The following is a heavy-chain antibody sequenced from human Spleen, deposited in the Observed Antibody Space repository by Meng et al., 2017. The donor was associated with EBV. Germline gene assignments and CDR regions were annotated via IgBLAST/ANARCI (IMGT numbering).Heavy chain of an antibody. CDR1: GGSSRSSSYY. V-gene: IGHV4-39*07. D-gene: IGHD3-10*01. J-gene: IGHJ5*02. Sequence: QLHMQEAGPGLVKPSLTPSPTSVFSGGSSRSSSYYCGWIREPPGKGLEWIGSIYYSGSTYYNPSLKSRVTISVDTSKNQFSLKLSSVTAADTAVYYCASPYGSGTGWFDPWGQGTLVTVSS. CDR2: IYYSGST. CDR3: ASPYGSGTGWFDP.